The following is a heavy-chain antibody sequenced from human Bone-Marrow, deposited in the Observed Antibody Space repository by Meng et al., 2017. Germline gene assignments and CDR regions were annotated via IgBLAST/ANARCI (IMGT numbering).Heavy chain of an antibody. CDR2: INPSGGST. J-gene: IGHJ4*02. V-gene: IGHV1-46*01. CDR3: ARVQSSGWSPGY. D-gene: IGHD6-19*01. Sequence: QGQLVQSGAEVKKPGALVKVACKASGYTFTSYSMHWVRQAPGPGLEWMGIINPSGGSTSYAQKFQGRVTMTRDTSTSTVYMELSSLRSEDTAVYYCARVQSSGWSPGYWGQGTLVTVSS. CDR1: GYTFTSYS.